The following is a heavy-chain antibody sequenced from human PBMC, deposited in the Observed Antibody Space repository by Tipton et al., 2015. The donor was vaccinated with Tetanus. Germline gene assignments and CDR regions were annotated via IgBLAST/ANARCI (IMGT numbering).Heavy chain of an antibody. CDR1: GFIFSSYG. D-gene: IGHD2-15*01. CDR2: SWYDGTDQ. Sequence: AASGFIFSSYGIHWVRQAPGKGLEWVAVSWYDGTDQYYADSVNGRFTLSRDNSKNTLYLQMNSLRAEDTALYYFAREADCSGGSCFSGGFDNCGQGTQVTVSS. V-gene: IGHV3-33*01. J-gene: IGHJ4*02. CDR3: AREADCSGGSCFSGGFDN.